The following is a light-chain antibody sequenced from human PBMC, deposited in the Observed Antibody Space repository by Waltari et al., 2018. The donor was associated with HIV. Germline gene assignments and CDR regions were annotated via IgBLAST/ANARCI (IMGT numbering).Light chain of an antibody. Sequence: SYELTQPLSVSVALGQTARISCGGNNIGSKNVHWYQQKPGQAPVLVIYRNDQRPSGVPDRFSVSKSGPSASLAISGLRSEDEADYYCATWDDSLSGWVFGGGTKLTVL. J-gene: IGLJ3*02. CDR2: RND. CDR1: NIGSKN. V-gene: IGLV3-9*01. CDR3: ATWDDSLSGWV.